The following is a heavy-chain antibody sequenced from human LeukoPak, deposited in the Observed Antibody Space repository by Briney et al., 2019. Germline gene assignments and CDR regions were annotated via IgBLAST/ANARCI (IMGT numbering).Heavy chain of an antibody. Sequence: ASVKVSCKASGFTSTNYGITWVRQAPGQGLEWMGWISAHNANTHSAHKLQGRVAMTTDTSTNTAYMELRSLRSDDTAVYYCARTPGDWGAFDIWGPGTMVTVSS. V-gene: IGHV1-18*01. CDR1: GFTSTNYG. J-gene: IGHJ3*02. CDR3: ARTPGDWGAFDI. D-gene: IGHD7-27*01. CDR2: ISAHNANT.